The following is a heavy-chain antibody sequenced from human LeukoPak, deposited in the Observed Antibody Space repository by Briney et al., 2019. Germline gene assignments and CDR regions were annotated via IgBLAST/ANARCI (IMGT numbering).Heavy chain of an antibody. CDR3: ATHRKNYYDSSGYYGNSFGY. Sequence: SVKVSCKASGGTFSSYAISWVRQAPGQGLEWMGRIIPIFGTANYAQKFQGRVTITTDESTSTAYMELSSLRSEDTAVSYCATHRKNYYDSSGYYGNSFGYWGQGTLVTVSS. CDR2: IIPIFGTA. V-gene: IGHV1-69*05. D-gene: IGHD3-22*01. CDR1: GGTFSSYA. J-gene: IGHJ4*02.